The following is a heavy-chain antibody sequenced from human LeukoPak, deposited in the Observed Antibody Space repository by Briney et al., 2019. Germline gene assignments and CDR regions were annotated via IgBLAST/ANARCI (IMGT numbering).Heavy chain of an antibody. CDR2: ISAYNGNT. CDR1: GYTFSNYG. Sequence: ASVKVSCKASGYTFSNYGISWVRQAPGQGLEWMGWISAYNGNTNYAQKLQGRVTMTTDTSTSTAYMELRSLRSDDTAVYYCARRHVGYYDSSGYGDYWGQGTLVTVSS. J-gene: IGHJ4*02. V-gene: IGHV1-18*01. D-gene: IGHD3-22*01. CDR3: ARRHVGYYDSSGYGDY.